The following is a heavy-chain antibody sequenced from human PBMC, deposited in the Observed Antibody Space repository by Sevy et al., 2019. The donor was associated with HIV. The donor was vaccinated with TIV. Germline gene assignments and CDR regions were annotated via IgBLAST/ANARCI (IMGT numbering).Heavy chain of an antibody. CDR1: GFTFDDYA. D-gene: IGHD3-16*01. CDR2: ISWNSGSI. CDR3: ARHPGFGAPH. V-gene: IGHV3-9*01. Sequence: GGSLRLSCAASGFTFDDYAMHWVRQAPGKGLEWVSGISWNSGSIGYADSVKGRFTISRDNAKNSLYLQMNSLRAEDTALYYCARHPGFGAPHWGQRTLVTVSS. J-gene: IGHJ4*02.